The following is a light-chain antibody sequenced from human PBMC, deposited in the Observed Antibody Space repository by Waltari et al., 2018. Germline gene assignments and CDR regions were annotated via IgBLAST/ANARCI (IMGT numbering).Light chain of an antibody. CDR2: WAS. CDR1: QSLLHTNKKNY. J-gene: IGKJ2*01. V-gene: IGKV4-1*01. CDR3: QQYYSTPNT. Sequence: DIVVTQSPDSLAVSLGERATINRKSSQSLLHTNKKNYLAWYQLRPGQPPKLLIYWASTRESGVPGRFSGSGSGTDFTLTISGLQAEDVAVYYCQQYYSTPNTFGQGTKLEIK.